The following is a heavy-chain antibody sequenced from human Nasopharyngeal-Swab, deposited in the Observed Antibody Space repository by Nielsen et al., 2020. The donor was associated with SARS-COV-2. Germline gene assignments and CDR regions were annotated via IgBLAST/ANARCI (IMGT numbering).Heavy chain of an antibody. J-gene: IGHJ5*02. D-gene: IGHD6-13*01. Sequence: GESLKIPCAASGFTFSSYSMSWLRQAPGKGLEWVSTITGNGDTTYYADSVKGRFTISRDNSENTVYLQMNSLRAEDTALYHCARPLSRDSTWTTEANWFDPWGQGTLVTVSS. CDR1: GFTFSSYS. CDR2: ITGNGDTT. CDR3: ARPLSRDSTWTTEANWFDP. V-gene: IGHV3-23*01.